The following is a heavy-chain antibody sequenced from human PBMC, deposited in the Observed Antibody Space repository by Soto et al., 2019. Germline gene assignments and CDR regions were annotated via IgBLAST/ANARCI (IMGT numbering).Heavy chain of an antibody. V-gene: IGHV1-2*02. CDR1: GYTFTGYY. CDR2: INPNSGGT. D-gene: IGHD5-12*01. J-gene: IGHJ3*02. Sequence: ASVKVSCKASGYTFTGYYMHWVRQAPGQGLEWMGWINPNSGGTNYAQKFQGRVTMTRDTSISTAYMELSRLRSDDTAVYYCARTNIARSAFDIWGQGTMVTVSS. CDR3: ARTNIARSAFDI.